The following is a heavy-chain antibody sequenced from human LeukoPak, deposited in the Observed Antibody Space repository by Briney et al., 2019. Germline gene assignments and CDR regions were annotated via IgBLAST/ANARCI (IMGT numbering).Heavy chain of an antibody. CDR1: GGSFSGYY. D-gene: IGHD5-12*01. CDR2: INHSGST. Sequence: PSETLSLTCAVYGGSFSGYYWSWIRQPPGKGLEWIGEINHSGSTNYNPSLKSRVTISVDTSKNQFSLKLSSVTAADTAVYYCARGGGRRLRSLGCWGQGTLVTVSS. V-gene: IGHV4-34*01. J-gene: IGHJ4*02. CDR3: ARGGGRRLRSLGC.